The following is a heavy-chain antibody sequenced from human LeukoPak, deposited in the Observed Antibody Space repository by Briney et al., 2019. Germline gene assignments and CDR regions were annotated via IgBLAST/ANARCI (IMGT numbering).Heavy chain of an antibody. J-gene: IGHJ3*02. CDR3: ARDRYYYDSSGSILVAFDI. Sequence: SETLSLTCTVSGGSISSYYWSWLRQPPGKGLEWIGYIYYSGSTNYNPSLKSRVTISVDASKNQFSLKLSSVTAADTAVYYCARDRYYYDSSGSILVAFDIWGQGTMVTVSS. D-gene: IGHD3-22*01. CDR1: GGSISSYY. CDR2: IYYSGST. V-gene: IGHV4-59*01.